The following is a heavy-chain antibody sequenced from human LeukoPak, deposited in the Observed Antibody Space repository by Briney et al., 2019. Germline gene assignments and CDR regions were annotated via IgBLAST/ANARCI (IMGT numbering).Heavy chain of an antibody. D-gene: IGHD3-22*01. CDR2: ITGTGGDT. V-gene: IGHV3-23*01. CDR3: ARDRNRAGYYYDSSGYYPFDY. CDR1: GFTFSSYA. Sequence: PGGSLRLSCAASGFTFSSYAMSWVRQAPGKGLEWVSAITGTGGDTYYADSVKGRFTVSRDNSKNTLFLEMNSLRVEDTAVYYCARDRNRAGYYYDSSGYYPFDYWGQGTLVTVSS. J-gene: IGHJ4*02.